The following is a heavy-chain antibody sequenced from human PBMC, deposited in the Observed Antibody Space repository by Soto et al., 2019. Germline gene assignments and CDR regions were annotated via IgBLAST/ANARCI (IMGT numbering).Heavy chain of an antibody. V-gene: IGHV4-59*07. CDR2: IYYSGST. D-gene: IGHD4-4*01. CDR3: ARIYSNYVNYYYYGMDV. Sequence: SDTLSLTCTVSGGSISSYYWSWIRQPPGKGLEWIGYIYYSGSTNYNPSLKSRVTISVDTSKNQFSLKLSSVTAADTAVYYCARIYSNYVNYYYYGMDVWGQGTTVTVSS. CDR1: GGSISSYY. J-gene: IGHJ6*02.